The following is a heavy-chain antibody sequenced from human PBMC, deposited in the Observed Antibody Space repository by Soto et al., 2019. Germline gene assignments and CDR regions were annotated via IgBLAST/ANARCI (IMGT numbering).Heavy chain of an antibody. D-gene: IGHD2-21*01. V-gene: IGHV3-48*03. CDR1: GFTFSSYE. CDR3: ARDRDELVGIFPYYYGMDV. CDR2: ISSSVRTT. J-gene: IGHJ6*02. Sequence: EVQLVESGGGLVQPGGSLRLSCAASGFTFSSYEMNWVRQAPGKGLEWVSYISSSVRTTYYADSVKGRFTISRDNAKNSLSLQMNSLRADDTAVYYCARDRDELVGIFPYYYGMDVWGQGTTVTVSS.